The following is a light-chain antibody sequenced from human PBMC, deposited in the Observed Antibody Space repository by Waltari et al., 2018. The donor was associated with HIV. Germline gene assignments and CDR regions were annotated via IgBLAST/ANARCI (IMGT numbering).Light chain of an antibody. CDR1: SSDVGGYNY. CDR3: SSYAGSNNLV. V-gene: IGLV2-8*01. CDR2: EVS. J-gene: IGLJ2*01. Sequence: QSALTQPPSASGSPGQSVTISCTGTSSDVGGYNYVSWYRHHPGTAPKLMIYEVSTRPSGVPDRFSGSKSGNTASLTVSGLQAEDEADYYCSSYAGSNNLVFGGGTKLTVL.